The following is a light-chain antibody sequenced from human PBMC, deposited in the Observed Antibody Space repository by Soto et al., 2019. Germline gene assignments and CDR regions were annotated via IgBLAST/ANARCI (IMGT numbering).Light chain of an antibody. V-gene: IGKV3-11*01. Sequence: EIVLTQSPATLSLSPGERATLSCRASQSVSSYLAWYQQKPGQAPRLLIYDASNRATGIPARFSGSGSGTDLTLTISSLEPEDFAVYYCQQRSNWPWTFGPGTKVDIK. CDR1: QSVSSY. J-gene: IGKJ3*01. CDR3: QQRSNWPWT. CDR2: DAS.